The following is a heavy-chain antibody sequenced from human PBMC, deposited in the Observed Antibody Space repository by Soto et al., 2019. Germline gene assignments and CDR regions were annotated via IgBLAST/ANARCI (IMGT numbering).Heavy chain of an antibody. Sequence: GGSLRLSCAASGFTFSSYGMHWVRQAPGKGLEWVAVISYDGSNKYYADSVKGRFTISRDNSKNTLYLQMNSLRAEDTAVYYCTKTGQWLEELDYWGQGTLVTVSS. CDR1: GFTFSSYG. CDR3: TKTGQWLEELDY. CDR2: ISYDGSNK. D-gene: IGHD6-19*01. J-gene: IGHJ4*02. V-gene: IGHV3-30*18.